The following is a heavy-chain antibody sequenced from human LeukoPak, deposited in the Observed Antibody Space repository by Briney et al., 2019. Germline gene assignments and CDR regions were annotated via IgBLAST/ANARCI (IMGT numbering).Heavy chain of an antibody. J-gene: IGHJ4*02. CDR3: AKGHRSGGTCYYDY. V-gene: IGHV3-23*01. Sequence: PGGSLRLSCAASGFTFSSYAMSWVRQAPGKGLEWVSGISGSGGSTYYADSVKGRFTISRDTSKNTLYLQMNSLRAEDTAVYYCAKGHRSGGTCYYDYWGQGTLVTVSS. CDR2: ISGSGGST. CDR1: GFTFSSYA. D-gene: IGHD2-15*01.